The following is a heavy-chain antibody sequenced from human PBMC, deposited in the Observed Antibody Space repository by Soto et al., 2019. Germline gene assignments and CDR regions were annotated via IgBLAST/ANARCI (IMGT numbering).Heavy chain of an antibody. CDR3: ARLYYYDISGYYYEPWHAFDS. V-gene: IGHV5-51*01. CDR2: IYPGDSDT. CDR1: GYSFTSYW. D-gene: IGHD3-22*01. J-gene: IGHJ3*02. Sequence: GESLKISCKGSGYSFTSYWIGWVRQMPGKGLEWMGIIYPGDSDTRYSPSFQGQVTISADKSISTAYLQWSSLKASDTAMYYCARLYYYDISGYYYEPWHAFDSWGQGTMVTVPS.